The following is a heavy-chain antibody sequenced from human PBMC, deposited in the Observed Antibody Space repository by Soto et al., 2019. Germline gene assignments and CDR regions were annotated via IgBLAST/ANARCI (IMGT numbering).Heavy chain of an antibody. CDR2: ISYDGSSK. CDR3: AKDRMYYYYGMDV. CDR1: GFTFSSFG. J-gene: IGHJ6*02. Sequence: QVQLVESGGGVVQPGRSLRLSCAASGFTFSSFGMHWVRQAPGKGLEWVAVISYDGSSKYYVDSVKGRFTISRDNSKNTRYLQMNSLRVEDTAVYYCAKDRMYYYYGMDVWGQGTTVSVSS. V-gene: IGHV3-30*18.